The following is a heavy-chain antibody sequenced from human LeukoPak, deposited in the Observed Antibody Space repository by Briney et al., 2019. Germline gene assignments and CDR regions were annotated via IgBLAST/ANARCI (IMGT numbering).Heavy chain of an antibody. D-gene: IGHD6-19*01. J-gene: IGHJ4*02. CDR3: ASGAYSRGWYRGYYFDY. CDR2: ISGSGGST. V-gene: IGHV3-23*01. Sequence: GGSLRLSCAASGFTFSSYAMSWVRQAPGKGLEWVSAISGSGGSTYYADSVKGRFTISRDNSKNTLYLQMNSLRAEDTAVYYCASGAYSRGWYRGYYFDYWGQGTLVTVSS. CDR1: GFTFSSYA.